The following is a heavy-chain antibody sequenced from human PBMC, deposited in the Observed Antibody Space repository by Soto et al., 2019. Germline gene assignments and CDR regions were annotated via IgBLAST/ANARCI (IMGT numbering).Heavy chain of an antibody. J-gene: IGHJ5*02. CDR1: GGSISSGDYY. V-gene: IGHV4-30-4*01. CDR3: ARDRSPGWFDT. Sequence: PSETLSLTCTVSGGSISSGDYYWSWIRQPPGKGLEWIGYIYYSGSTYYNPSLKSRVTISVDTSKNQYSLKLNSVTAADTAVYYCARDRSPGWFDTWRQGTLVTVPS. D-gene: IGHD2-15*01. CDR2: IYYSGST.